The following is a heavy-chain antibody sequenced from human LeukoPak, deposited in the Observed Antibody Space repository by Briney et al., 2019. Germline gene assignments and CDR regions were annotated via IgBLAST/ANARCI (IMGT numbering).Heavy chain of an antibody. V-gene: IGHV4-59*01. CDR1: GGSMSSYY. D-gene: IGHD4-17*01. CDR3: ARSPVTTGYYFDH. J-gene: IGHJ4*02. Sequence: SSETLSLICSVSGGSMSSYYWSWIRQPPGKGLEWIGYIYYSGSTNYNPSLKSRVTISVDTSKNQFSLELSSVTAADTAVYYCARSPVTTGYYFDHWGQGTLVTVSS. CDR2: IYYSGST.